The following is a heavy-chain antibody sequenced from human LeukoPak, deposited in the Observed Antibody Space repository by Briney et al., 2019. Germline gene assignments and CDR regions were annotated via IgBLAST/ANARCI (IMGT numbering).Heavy chain of an antibody. CDR1: GFTFSSHG. CDR2: IRYDGSNK. CDR3: AKDRRSSWYDYFDY. J-gene: IGHJ4*02. D-gene: IGHD6-13*01. Sequence: PGGSLRLSCAASGFTFSSHGMHWVRQAPGKGLEWVAFIRYDGSNKYYADSVKGRFTISRDNSKNTLYLQMNSLRAEDTAVYYCAKDRRSSWYDYFDYWGQGTLVTVSS. V-gene: IGHV3-30*02.